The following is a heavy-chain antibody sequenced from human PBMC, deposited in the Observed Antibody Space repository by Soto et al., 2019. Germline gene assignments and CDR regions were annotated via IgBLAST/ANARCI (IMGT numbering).Heavy chain of an antibody. CDR2: INPYTGGT. D-gene: IGHD2-21*02. V-gene: IGHV1-2*02. CDR3: ATQFHHCGGNCYREPSFVMDV. Sequence: QVQLVQSGSEVKEPGASVKVSCKASGYTFTGYYVLWVRQAPGQGPECMGWINPYTGGTNYAQKFQGRVTMTRDTSIGTAYMGLSKLISEDTAVYYCATQFHHCGGNCYREPSFVMDVWGQGTTVTVSS. CDR1: GYTFTGYY. J-gene: IGHJ6*02.